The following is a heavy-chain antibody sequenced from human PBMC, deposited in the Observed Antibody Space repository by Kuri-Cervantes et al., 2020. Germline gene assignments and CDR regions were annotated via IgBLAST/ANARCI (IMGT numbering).Heavy chain of an antibody. Sequence: SETLSLTCTVSGGSISSGDYYWSWIRQPPGKGLEWIGYIYYSGSTYYNPSLKSRVTISVDTSKNQFSLKLSSVTAADTAVYYWARDEGNGGFGGGLDYWGQGTLVTVSS. D-gene: IGHD3-10*01. V-gene: IGHV4-30-4*01. J-gene: IGHJ4*02. CDR3: ARDEGNGGFGGGLDY. CDR1: GGSISSGDYY. CDR2: IYYSGST.